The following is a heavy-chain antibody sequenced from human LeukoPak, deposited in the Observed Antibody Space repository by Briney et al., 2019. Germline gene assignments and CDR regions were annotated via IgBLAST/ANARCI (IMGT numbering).Heavy chain of an antibody. CDR1: GGSFSGYY. V-gene: IGHV4-34*01. J-gene: IGHJ5*02. CDR2: INHSGST. Sequence: SETLSLTRAVYGGSFSGYYWSWIRQPPGKGLEWIGEINHSGSTNYNPSLKSRVTISVDTSKNQFSLKLSSVTAADTAVYYCAREGTNWFDPWGQGTLVTVSS. CDR3: AREGTNWFDP. D-gene: IGHD1-1*01.